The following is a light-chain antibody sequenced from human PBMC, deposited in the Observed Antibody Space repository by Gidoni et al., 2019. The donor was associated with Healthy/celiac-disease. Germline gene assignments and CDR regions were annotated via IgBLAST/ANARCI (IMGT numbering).Light chain of an antibody. J-gene: IGKJ5*01. CDR3: MQALQTPIT. CDR2: LGS. V-gene: IGKV2-28*01. Sequence: DIVMTQSPLSLPVTPGEPDYISCRSSQSLLHSNGYNYLDWYLQKPGQSPQLLIYLGSNRASGVPDRFSGSGSGTDFTLKISRVEAEDVGVYYCMQALQTPITFGQGTRLEIK. CDR1: QSLLHSNGYNY.